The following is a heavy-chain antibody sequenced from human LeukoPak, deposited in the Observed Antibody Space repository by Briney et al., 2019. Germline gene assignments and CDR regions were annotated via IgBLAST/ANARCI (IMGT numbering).Heavy chain of an antibody. J-gene: IGHJ4*02. V-gene: IGHV3-7*01. CDR2: IKQDGSEK. D-gene: IGHD1-26*01. CDR1: GFTFSSYW. Sequence: GGSLRLSCAASGFTFSSYWMSWVRQAPGKGLEWVANIKQDGSEKYYVDSVKGRFTISRDNAKNSLYLQMNSLRAEDTAVYYCAGEGGSYFLLNDYWGQGTLVTVSS. CDR3: AGEGGSYFLLNDY.